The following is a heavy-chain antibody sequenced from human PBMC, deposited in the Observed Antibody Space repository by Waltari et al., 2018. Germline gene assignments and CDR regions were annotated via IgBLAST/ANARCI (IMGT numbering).Heavy chain of an antibody. Sequence: QVQLVQSGAEVKKPGASVKVSCKASGYSLPTYYIHWVRQAPGQGLEWMGRINPNIGATNYAQRFQGRVTLTRDTAINTAYMELRGLRFDDTAVYFCARDLSWYFYMDIWGKGTAVTVSS. CDR1: GYSLPTYY. CDR2: INPNIGAT. J-gene: IGHJ6*03. V-gene: IGHV1-2*06. CDR3: ARDLSWYFYMDI.